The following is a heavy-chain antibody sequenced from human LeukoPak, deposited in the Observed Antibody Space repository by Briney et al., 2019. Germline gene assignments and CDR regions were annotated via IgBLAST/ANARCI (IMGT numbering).Heavy chain of an antibody. CDR2: ISSSGSTI. Sequence: GGSLRLSCAASGFTFSSYEMNWVRQAPGKGLEWVSYISSSGSTIYYADSVKGRFTISRDNAKNSLYLQMNSLRAEDTAVYYCARDLLGCSGIFDPWGQGTLVTVSA. CDR1: GFTFSSYE. D-gene: IGHD3-10*02. CDR3: ARDLLGCSGIFDP. J-gene: IGHJ5*02. V-gene: IGHV3-48*03.